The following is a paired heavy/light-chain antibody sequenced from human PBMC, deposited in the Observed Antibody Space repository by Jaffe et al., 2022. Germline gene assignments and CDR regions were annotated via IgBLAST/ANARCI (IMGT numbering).Light chain of an antibody. Sequence: EIVLTQSPGTLSLSPGEGATLSCKASQTISSRFLAWYQKKPGQAPRLLIYGASNRATGIPDRFSGSVSGTNFSLTISRLEPEDFAVYYCQYYDSSTTFAFGPGTEVEI. J-gene: IGKJ3*01. CDR2: GAS. CDR1: QTISSRF. V-gene: IGKV3-20*01. CDR3: QYYDSSTTFA.
Heavy chain of an antibody. D-gene: IGHD3-16*02. CDR2: IHHSGNT. V-gene: IGHV4-38-2*01. CDR3: ARLDRYWGSPDF. Sequence: QVQLQESGPGLVKPSETLALTCAVSGYSITYDYNWGWIRQPPGKGLEGIGTIHHSGNTYYNRSLSSRVSISLDTSKNQFSLKLNSVTAADTAVYYCARLDRYWGSPDFWGQGILVTVSS. J-gene: IGHJ4*02. CDR1: GYSITYDYN.